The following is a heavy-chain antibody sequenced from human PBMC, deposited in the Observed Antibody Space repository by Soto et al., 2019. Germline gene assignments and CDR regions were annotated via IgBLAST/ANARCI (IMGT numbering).Heavy chain of an antibody. Sequence: PSETLSLTCTVSGGSISSDYWSWIRQSPGKGLQWIGYTYYIGNTNYNPSLESRVTISLDRSKNQFSLKMPSVTAADTAVYYCARGTDYLYAFDIWGQGTMVTVSS. CDR3: ARGTDYLYAFDI. V-gene: IGHV4-59*01. CDR2: TYYIGNT. J-gene: IGHJ3*02. CDR1: GGSISSDY. D-gene: IGHD4-17*01.